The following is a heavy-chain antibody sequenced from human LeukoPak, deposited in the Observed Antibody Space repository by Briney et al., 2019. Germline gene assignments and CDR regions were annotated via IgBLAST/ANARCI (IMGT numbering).Heavy chain of an antibody. CDR3: ARDQPSTGLDAFDI. V-gene: IGHV3-7*01. J-gene: IGHJ3*02. D-gene: IGHD4-17*01. Sequence: PGGSLRLSCAASGFTFSSYAMSWVRQAPGKGLEWVANIKQDGSEKYYVDSVKGRFTISRDNAKNSLYLQMNSLRAEDTAVYYCARDQPSTGLDAFDIWGQGTMVTVSS. CDR1: GFTFSSYA. CDR2: IKQDGSEK.